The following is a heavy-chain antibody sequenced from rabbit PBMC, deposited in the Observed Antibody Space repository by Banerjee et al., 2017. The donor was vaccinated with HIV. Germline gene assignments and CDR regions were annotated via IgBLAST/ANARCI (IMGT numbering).Heavy chain of an antibody. Sequence: QEQLEESGGDLVKPEGSLTITCTASGFSFSNKYVMCWVRRAPGKGLEWIACIGTGSGITWYASWAKGRFTISKTSSTTVTLQMTSLTAADTATYFCARGGAAYGPNNLWGPGTLVTVS. CDR3: ARGGAAYGPNNL. CDR1: GFSFSNKYV. V-gene: IGHV1S45*01. D-gene: IGHD6-1*01. CDR2: IGTGSGIT. J-gene: IGHJ4*01.